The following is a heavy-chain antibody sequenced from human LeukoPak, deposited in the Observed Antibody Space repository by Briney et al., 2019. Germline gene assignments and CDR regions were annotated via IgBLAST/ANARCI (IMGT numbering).Heavy chain of an antibody. Sequence: GESLKISCKGSGYSFTSYWIGWVRQMPGKGLEWMGIIYPRDSDTRYSPSFQGQVTISADKSITTAYLQWSSLKASDTAMYYCARLLRNIAAAVYYFDYWGQGTLVTVSS. D-gene: IGHD6-13*01. CDR1: GYSFTSYW. CDR3: ARLLRNIAAAVYYFDY. CDR2: IYPRDSDT. V-gene: IGHV5-51*01. J-gene: IGHJ4*02.